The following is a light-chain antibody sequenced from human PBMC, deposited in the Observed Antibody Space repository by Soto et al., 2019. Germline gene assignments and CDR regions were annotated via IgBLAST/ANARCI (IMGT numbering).Light chain of an antibody. Sequence: DIQMTQSPSTLSASVGDRVTITCRASQSVRSWLAWYQQKPGRAPKFLIYDASSLESGVPSRFSGSGSGTEFPLNINNLQPVYFPNYSSKHYNNSPLTSGGGPKGENK. CDR3: KHYNNSPLT. J-gene: IGKJ4*01. CDR2: DAS. V-gene: IGKV1-5*01. CDR1: QSVRSW.